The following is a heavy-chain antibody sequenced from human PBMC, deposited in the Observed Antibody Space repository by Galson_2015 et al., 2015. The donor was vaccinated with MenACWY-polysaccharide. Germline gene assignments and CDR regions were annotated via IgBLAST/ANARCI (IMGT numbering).Heavy chain of an antibody. J-gene: IGHJ6*02. CDR1: GFSLGGWY. CDR2: FSKSGDSI. Sequence: PPSLSCAASGFSLGGWYVSWLRSAPGLGLGWISYFSKSGDSIYYGDSVKGRFAISRDNAKNSLYLQLNSLEVEDTAIYYCARGHYGLDVWGQGTTVTVSS. CDR3: ARGHYGLDV. V-gene: IGHV3-11*01.